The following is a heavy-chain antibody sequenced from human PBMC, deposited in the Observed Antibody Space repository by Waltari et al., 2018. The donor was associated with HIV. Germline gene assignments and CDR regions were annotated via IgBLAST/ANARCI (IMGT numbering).Heavy chain of an antibody. CDR2: ISSSSTFI. CDR1: GFTFSSYS. V-gene: IGHV3-21*01. Sequence: EVQLVESGGGLVKPGGSLRLSCAASGFTFSSYSMNWVRRAPGKGLEWVSSISSSSTFIYYADSVKGRFTISRDNAKNSLYLQMNSLRAEDTAVYYCARDRQGTVTKDFDYWGQGTLVTVSS. D-gene: IGHD4-17*01. CDR3: ARDRQGTVTKDFDY. J-gene: IGHJ4*02.